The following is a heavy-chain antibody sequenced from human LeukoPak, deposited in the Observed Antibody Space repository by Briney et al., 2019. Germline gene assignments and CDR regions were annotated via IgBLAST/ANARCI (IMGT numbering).Heavy chain of an antibody. Sequence: PSETLSLTCTVSGGSISSSSYYWGWIRQPPGKGLEWIGSVYYSGSTYYNPSLKSRVTISVDTSKNQFSLKLSSVTAADTAVYYCARDEPPYCSGGSCYPTRFDYWGQGTLVTVSS. CDR1: GGSISSSSYY. V-gene: IGHV4-39*07. CDR3: ARDEPPYCSGGSCYPTRFDY. CDR2: VYYSGST. D-gene: IGHD2-15*01. J-gene: IGHJ4*02.